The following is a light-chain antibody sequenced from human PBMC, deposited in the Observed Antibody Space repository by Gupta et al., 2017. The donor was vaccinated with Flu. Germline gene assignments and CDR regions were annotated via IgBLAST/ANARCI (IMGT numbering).Light chain of an antibody. CDR3: AAWDDSLNGPV. CDR1: SFNIGSNS. J-gene: IGLJ1*01. V-gene: IGLV1-47*01. CDR2: RSD. Sequence: QSVLTQPPSASGTPGQRFPISCSGSSFNIGSNSVHWYQQVPGTAPKLLIFRSDQRPSGVPDRFSGSGSGTSASLAISGLRSQDEADYYCAAWDDSLNGPVFGTGTKVTVL.